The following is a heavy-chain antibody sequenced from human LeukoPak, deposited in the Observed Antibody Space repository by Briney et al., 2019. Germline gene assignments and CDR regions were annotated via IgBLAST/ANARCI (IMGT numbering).Heavy chain of an antibody. Sequence: MASEALSLTCAVYGGSFSGYYWSWIRQPPGKGLEWIGEINHSGSTNYNPSLKSRVTISVDTSKNQFSLKLSSVTAADTAVYYCASPRRRGSYPTYFDYWGQGTLVTVSS. D-gene: IGHD1-26*01. CDR1: GGSFSGYY. V-gene: IGHV4-34*01. J-gene: IGHJ4*02. CDR3: ASPRRRGSYPTYFDY. CDR2: INHSGST.